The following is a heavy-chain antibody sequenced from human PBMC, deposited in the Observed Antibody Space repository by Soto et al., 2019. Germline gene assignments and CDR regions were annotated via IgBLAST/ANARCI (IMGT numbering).Heavy chain of an antibody. CDR1: GFTFSSGFTFSSYA. J-gene: IGHJ4*02. V-gene: IGHV3-23*01. CDR3: AMAYDSSGYYQYYFDY. Sequence: GGSLRLFCAASGFTFSSGFTFSSYAMSWVRQAPGKGLEWVSAISGSGGSTYYSDSVKGRFTISRDNSKNTLYLQMNSLRAEDTAVYHCAMAYDSSGYYQYYFDYWGQGTLVTVSS. CDR2: ISGSGGST. D-gene: IGHD3-22*01.